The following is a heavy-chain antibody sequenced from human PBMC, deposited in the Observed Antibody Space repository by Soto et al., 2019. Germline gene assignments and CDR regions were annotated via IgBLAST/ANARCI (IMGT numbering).Heavy chain of an antibody. CDR3: ARDQGQQLVQSFDI. D-gene: IGHD6-13*01. J-gene: IGHJ3*02. CDR2: IWYDGSNK. CDR1: GFTFSSYG. V-gene: IGHV3-33*01. Sequence: LRLSCAASGFTFSSYGMHWVRQAPGKGLEWVAVIWYDGSNKYYADSVKGRFTISRDNSKNTLYLQMNSLRAEDTAVYYCARDQGQQLVQSFDIWGQGTMVTVSS.